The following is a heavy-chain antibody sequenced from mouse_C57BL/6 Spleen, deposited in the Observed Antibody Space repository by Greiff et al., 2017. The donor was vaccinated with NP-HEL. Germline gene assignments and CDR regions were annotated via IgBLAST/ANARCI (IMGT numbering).Heavy chain of an antibody. J-gene: IGHJ3*01. CDR1: GYTFTDYN. D-gene: IGHD2-2*01. CDR2: INPNNGGT. V-gene: IGHV1-22*01. CDR3: AREGYDVEWFAY. Sequence: VQLKQSGPELVKTGASVKMSCKASGYTFTDYNMHWVKQSHGKSLEWIGYINPNNGGTSYNQKFKGKATLTVNKSSSTAYMELRSLTSEDSAVYYCAREGYDVEWFAYWGQGTLVTVSA.